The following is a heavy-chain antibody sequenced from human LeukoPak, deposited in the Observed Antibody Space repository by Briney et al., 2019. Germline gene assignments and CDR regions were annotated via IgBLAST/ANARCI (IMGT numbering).Heavy chain of an antibody. V-gene: IGHV4-59*02. J-gene: IGHJ4*02. D-gene: IGHD2-15*01. Sequence: RPSETLSLTCTVFGDSVTGYYLNWVRQPPGKGLEWIGHIYKIGTTNYNPSLKSRLTISADTSENQFSLKLRSVTAADTAVYYCVIGVGWQPDYWGQGALVTVSS. CDR1: GDSVTGYY. CDR3: VIGVGWQPDY. CDR2: IYKIGTT.